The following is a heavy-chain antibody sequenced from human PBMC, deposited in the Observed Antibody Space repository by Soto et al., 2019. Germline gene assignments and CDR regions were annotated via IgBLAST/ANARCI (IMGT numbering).Heavy chain of an antibody. V-gene: IGHV3-48*02. CDR2: ISSSSSTI. J-gene: IGHJ6*02. D-gene: IGHD5-18*01. CDR1: GFTCSSYS. CDR3: AREGSTAMVSRGYYYYGMAV. Sequence: EVQLVESGGGLVQPGGSLRLSCAASGFTCSSYSMNWVRQAPGKGREWVSYISSSSSTISYADSVKGRFTISRDNAKNTLYLQMTSMRDDDTAVYYCAREGSTAMVSRGYYYYGMAVWGQGTTVPVSS.